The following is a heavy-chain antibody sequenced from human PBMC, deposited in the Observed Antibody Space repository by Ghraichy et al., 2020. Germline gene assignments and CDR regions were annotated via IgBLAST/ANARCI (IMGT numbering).Heavy chain of an antibody. CDR2: ISYDGSNK. CDR1: GFTFSSYG. D-gene: IGHD3-16*02. J-gene: IGHJ4*02. V-gene: IGHV3-30*18. CDR3: AKAERSVWGSYRYTVDY. Sequence: GESLNISCAASGFTFSSYGMHWVRQAPGKGLEWVAVISYDGSNKYYADSVKGRFTISRDNSKNTLYLQMNSLRAEDTAVYYCAKAERSVWGSYRYTVDYWGQGTLVTVSS.